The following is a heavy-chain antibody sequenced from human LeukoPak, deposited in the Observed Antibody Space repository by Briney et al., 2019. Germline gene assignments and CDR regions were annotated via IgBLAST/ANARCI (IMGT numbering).Heavy chain of an antibody. D-gene: IGHD6-13*01. J-gene: IGHJ6*03. CDR2: INPNSGGT. V-gene: IGHV1-2*02. CDR3: ARDQSSSSWYGWDYYYYYMDV. CDR1: GYTFTGYY. Sequence: ASVKVSCKASGYTFTGYYMHWVRQAPGQGLEWMGWINPNSGGTNYAQKFQGRVTMTRDTSISTAYMGLSRLRSDDTAVYYCARDQSSSSWYGWDYYYYYMDVWGKGTTVTVSS.